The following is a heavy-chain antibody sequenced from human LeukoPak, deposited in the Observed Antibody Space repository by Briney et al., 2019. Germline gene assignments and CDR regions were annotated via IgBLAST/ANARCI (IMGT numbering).Heavy chain of an antibody. CDR2: INPHSGAT. J-gene: IGHJ5*02. Sequence: ASVKVSCKASGYGFSDVYFNWVRQAPGQGFEWMGWINPHSGATNYAQRFQGRVSMDASIDTAYMELSRLTSDDTAVYYCATSSSVTHTRDPWGQGTLVTVSS. CDR3: ATSSSVTHTRDP. D-gene: IGHD5/OR15-5a*01. V-gene: IGHV1-2*02. CDR1: GYGFSDVY.